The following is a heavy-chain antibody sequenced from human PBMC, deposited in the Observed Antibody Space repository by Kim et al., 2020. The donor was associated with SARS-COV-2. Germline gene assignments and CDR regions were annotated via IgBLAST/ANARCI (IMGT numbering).Heavy chain of an antibody. Sequence: SETLSLTCTVSGASISSYFWSWIRQPPGRGQEWIGYISNGGNTNYNPSLKSRVTISRDTSKNQFSLDLRSVTAADTAVYYCATIFGVIVSDSFDIWDQGT. D-gene: IGHD3-3*01. J-gene: IGHJ3*02. CDR3: ATIFGVIVSDSFDI. CDR2: ISNGGNT. V-gene: IGHV4-59*08. CDR1: GASISSYF.